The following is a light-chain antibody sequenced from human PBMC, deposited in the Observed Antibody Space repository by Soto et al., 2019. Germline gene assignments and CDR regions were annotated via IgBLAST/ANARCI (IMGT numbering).Light chain of an antibody. V-gene: IGLV1-44*01. CDR3: ASWDDSLKAWV. J-gene: IGLJ3*02. CDR2: TDN. CDR1: TSNIRSNA. Sequence: HSVLTQPPSASGTPGQRVTISCSGSTSNIRSNAVNWYQRLPGTAPKVLIYTDNQRPSGVPDRFSGSRSGASASLAISGLQSEDEADYYCASWDDSLKAWVFGGGTKVTVL.